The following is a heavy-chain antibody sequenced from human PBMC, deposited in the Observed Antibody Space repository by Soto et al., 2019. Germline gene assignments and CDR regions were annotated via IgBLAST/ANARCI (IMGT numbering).Heavy chain of an antibody. V-gene: IGHV4-34*01. CDR3: ARLTPSLDHIVVVVDDTDQYYYYGMDV. CDR1: GGSFSGYY. D-gene: IGHD2-15*01. J-gene: IGHJ6*02. Sequence: SETLSLTCAVYGGSFSGYYWSWIRQPPGKGLEWIGEINHSGSTNYNPSLKSRVTISVDTSKNQFSLKLSSVTAADTAVHYCARLTPSLDHIVVVVDDTDQYYYYGMDVWGQGTTVTLS. CDR2: INHSGST.